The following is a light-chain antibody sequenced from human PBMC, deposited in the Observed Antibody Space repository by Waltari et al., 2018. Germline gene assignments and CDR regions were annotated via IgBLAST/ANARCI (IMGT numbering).Light chain of an antibody. CDR1: QSVSSS. J-gene: IGKJ2*01. Sequence: EIVLTQSAATLSRPPRYRATLSLGLSQSVSSSLASYHQKPRQAPRLLIYGVSSRVTRILARFSGSGSGTEFTLTISSLQSEDFAVYHCEQYNNWPPYTFGQGTKLEI. CDR3: EQYNNWPPYT. CDR2: GVS. V-gene: IGKV3-15*01.